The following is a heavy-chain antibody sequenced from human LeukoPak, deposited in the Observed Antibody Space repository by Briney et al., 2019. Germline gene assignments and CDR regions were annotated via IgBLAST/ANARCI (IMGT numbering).Heavy chain of an antibody. CDR1: GFTFSSYG. Sequence: GGSLRLSCAASGFTFSSYGMHWVRQAPGKGLEWVAFIRYDGSTKYYADSVKGRFTISRDNAKNSLYLQMNSLRAEDTAVYYCAELGITMIGGVWGKGTTVTISS. V-gene: IGHV3-30*02. CDR3: AELGITMIGGV. J-gene: IGHJ6*04. CDR2: IRYDGSTK. D-gene: IGHD3-10*02.